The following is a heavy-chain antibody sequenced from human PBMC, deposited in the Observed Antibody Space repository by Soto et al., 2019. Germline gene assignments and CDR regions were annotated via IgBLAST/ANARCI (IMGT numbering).Heavy chain of an antibody. CDR2: IGAYNGHT. D-gene: IGHD3-22*01. Sequence: GASVKVSCKASGYTFTNSGISWVRQAPGQGLEWMGWIGAYNGHTKYAQKLQGRVTMTTDTSTSTAYMELRSLKSDDTAVYYCVREDYYDSSGYLPVRYYFGMDVWGQGTTVTVSS. CDR1: GYTFTNSG. J-gene: IGHJ6*02. V-gene: IGHV1-18*01. CDR3: VREDYYDSSGYLPVRYYFGMDV.